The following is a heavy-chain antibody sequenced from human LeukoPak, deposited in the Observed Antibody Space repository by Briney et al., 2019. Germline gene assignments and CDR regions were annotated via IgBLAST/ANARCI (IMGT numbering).Heavy chain of an antibody. CDR3: ARNAGAYCGGDCAYYWYFDL. D-gene: IGHD2-21*02. Sequence: GGSLRLSCAASGFTFSSYSMNWVRQAPGKGLEWVSSISSSSSYIYYADSVKGRFTISRDNAKNSLYLQMNSLRAEDTAVYYCARNAGAYCGGDCAYYWYFDLWGRGTLVTVSS. CDR2: ISSSSSYI. J-gene: IGHJ2*01. V-gene: IGHV3-21*01. CDR1: GFTFSSYS.